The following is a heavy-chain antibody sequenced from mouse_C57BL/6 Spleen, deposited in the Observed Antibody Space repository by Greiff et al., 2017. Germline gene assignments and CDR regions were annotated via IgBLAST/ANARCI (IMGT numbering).Heavy chain of an antibody. CDR3: TRGNYYSFAY. CDR1: GYTFTDYE. Sequence: VQLQQSGAELVRPGASVTLSCKASGYTFTDYEMHWVKQTPVHGLEWIGAIDPETGGTAYNQKFKGKAILTADKSSSTAYMELRSLTSEDSAVYYCTRGNYYSFAYWGQGTLVTVSA. CDR2: IDPETGGT. J-gene: IGHJ3*01. D-gene: IGHD2-1*01. V-gene: IGHV1-15*01.